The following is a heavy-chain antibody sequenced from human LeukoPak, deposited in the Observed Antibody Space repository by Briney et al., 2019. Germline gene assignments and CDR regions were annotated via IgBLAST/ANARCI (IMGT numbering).Heavy chain of an antibody. CDR2: ISYDGSNK. CDR3: AKGAP. V-gene: IGHV3-30-3*01. CDR1: GFTFSSYA. Sequence: GRSLRLSCAASGFTFSSYAMHWVRQAPGKGLEWVAVISYDGSNKYYADSVKGRFTISRDNSKNTLYLQMNSLRAEDTAVYYCAKGAPRGQGTLVTVSS. J-gene: IGHJ4*02.